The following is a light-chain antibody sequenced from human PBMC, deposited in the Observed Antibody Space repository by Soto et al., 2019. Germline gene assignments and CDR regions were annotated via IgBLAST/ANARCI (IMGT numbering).Light chain of an antibody. CDR3: CSYAGSRV. CDR1: SSDVGSYNL. Sequence: QSVLTQPASVSGSPGQSITISCTGTSSDVGSYNLVSWYQQHPGKAPKLMIYEGSKRPSGVSNRFSGSKSGNTASLTISGLQAEGEADYYCCSYAGSRVFGTGTKLTV. V-gene: IGLV2-23*01. CDR2: EGS. J-gene: IGLJ1*01.